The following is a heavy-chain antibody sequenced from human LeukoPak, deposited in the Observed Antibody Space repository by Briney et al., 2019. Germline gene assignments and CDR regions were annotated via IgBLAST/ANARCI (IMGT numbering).Heavy chain of an antibody. V-gene: IGHV3-53*01. CDR2: IYSGGST. Sequence: GGSLRLSCAASGFTFSSYAMSWVRQAPGKGLEWVSVIYSGGSTYYADSVRGRFTISRDNSKNTLYLQMNSLRAEDTAVYYCAGGTYYYDSSGSNYFDYWGQGTLVTVSS. J-gene: IGHJ4*02. D-gene: IGHD3-22*01. CDR1: GFTFSSYA. CDR3: AGGTYYYDSSGSNYFDY.